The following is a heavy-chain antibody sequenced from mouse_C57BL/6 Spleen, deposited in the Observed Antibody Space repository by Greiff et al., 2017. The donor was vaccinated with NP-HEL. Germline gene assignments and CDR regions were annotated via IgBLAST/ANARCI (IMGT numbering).Heavy chain of an antibody. Sequence: VQLQQSGPVLVKPGASVKMSCKASGYTFTDYYMNWVKQSHGKSLEWIGVINPYNGGTSYNQKFKGKATLTVDKSSSTAYMELNSLTSEDSAVYYCARRELGYYFDYWGQGTTLTVSS. D-gene: IGHD4-1*01. J-gene: IGHJ2*01. V-gene: IGHV1-19*01. CDR2: INPYNGGT. CDR3: ARRELGYYFDY. CDR1: GYTFTDYY.